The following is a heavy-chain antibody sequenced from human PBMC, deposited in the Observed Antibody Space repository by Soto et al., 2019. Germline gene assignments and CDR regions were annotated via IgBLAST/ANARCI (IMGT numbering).Heavy chain of an antibody. CDR3: ARDRGLPDAFDI. J-gene: IGHJ3*02. D-gene: IGHD3-16*01. Sequence: EVQLVESGGGLVQPGGSLRLSCAASGFTFSIYWMYWVRQAPGKGLVWVSRINSDGSTAIYADSVKGRFTTSRDNAKNTLYRQMNSLRAEDTAVYYCARDRGLPDAFDIWGQGTMVTVSS. V-gene: IGHV3-74*01. CDR2: INSDGSTA. CDR1: GFTFSIYW.